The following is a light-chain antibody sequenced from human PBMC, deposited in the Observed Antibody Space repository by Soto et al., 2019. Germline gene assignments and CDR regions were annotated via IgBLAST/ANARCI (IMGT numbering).Light chain of an antibody. CDR2: DVS. J-gene: IGLJ1*01. V-gene: IGLV2-14*01. CDR3: SSYTSSSTLYA. CDR1: SSDVGRYNY. Sequence: QSALTQPASVSGSPGQSITISCTGTSSDVGRYNYVSWYQQHPGKAPKLMIHDVSNRPSGVSDRFSGSKSGNTASLTISGLQAEDEAEYYCSSYTSSSTLYAFGTGTKLTVL.